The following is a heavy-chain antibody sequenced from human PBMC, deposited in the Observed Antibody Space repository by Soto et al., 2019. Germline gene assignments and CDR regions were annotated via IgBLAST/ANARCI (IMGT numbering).Heavy chain of an antibody. CDR3: ARARYYYDSSGYDAFDI. J-gene: IGHJ3*02. CDR2: ISAYNGNT. Sequence: ASVKVSCKASGYTFTSHGISWVRQAPGQGLEWMGWISAYNGNTNYAQKLQGRVTMTTDTSTSTAYMELRSLRSDDTAVYYCARARYYYDSSGYDAFDIWGQGTMVTVSS. CDR1: GYTFTSHG. D-gene: IGHD3-22*01. V-gene: IGHV1-18*01.